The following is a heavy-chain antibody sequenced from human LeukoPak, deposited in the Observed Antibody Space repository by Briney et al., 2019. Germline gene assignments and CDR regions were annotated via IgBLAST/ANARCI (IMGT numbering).Heavy chain of an antibody. D-gene: IGHD1-26*01. V-gene: IGHV1-8*01. J-gene: IGHJ4*02. CDR2: MNPNSGNT. CDR3: ARSKVGATTLPIDY. CDR1: GDTFSNYD. Sequence: ASVTVSCKASGDTFSNYDMNWVRQAPGPGRECMGWMNPNSGNTGYAEKFQGRVSMTRDTSISTAYMELTSLTSDDTAVYFCARSKVGATTLPIDYWGQGTLVTVSS.